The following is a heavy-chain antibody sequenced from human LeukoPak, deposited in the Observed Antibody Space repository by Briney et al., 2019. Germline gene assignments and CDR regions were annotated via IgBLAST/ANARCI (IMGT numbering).Heavy chain of an antibody. Sequence: PGGSLTLSCAASGFTFSSYWMSWVRQAPGKGLEWVANIKQDGSEKYYVDSVKGRFTISRDNAKNSLYLQMNSLRAEDTAVYYCAGNYYGSGSYYPYYGMDVWGQGTTVTVSS. CDR3: AGNYYGSGSYYPYYGMDV. D-gene: IGHD3-10*01. V-gene: IGHV3-7*01. CDR1: GFTFSSYW. CDR2: IKQDGSEK. J-gene: IGHJ6*02.